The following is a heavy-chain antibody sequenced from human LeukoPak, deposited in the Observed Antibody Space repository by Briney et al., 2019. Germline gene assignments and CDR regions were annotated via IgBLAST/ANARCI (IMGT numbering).Heavy chain of an antibody. CDR3: AAGRGWYLDL. CDR2: VKQDGSEK. CDR1: GMTFSDYW. Sequence: SGGSLRLSCEGSGMTFSDYWMTWVRQAPGEGLEWVAVVKQDGSEKYYVDSLKGRFAISRDNDKALAYLQMNSLSAEDTAVYYCAAGRGWYLDLWGRGTLVSVSS. D-gene: IGHD3-10*01. V-gene: IGHV3-7*01. J-gene: IGHJ2*01.